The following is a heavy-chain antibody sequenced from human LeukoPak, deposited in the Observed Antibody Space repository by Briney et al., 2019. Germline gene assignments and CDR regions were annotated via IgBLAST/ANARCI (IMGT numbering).Heavy chain of an antibody. CDR1: GYSISSGYY. D-gene: IGHD3-16*01. CDR3: AREGGWGSRPVDY. Sequence: SETLSLTCTVSGYSISSGYYWGWIRPPPGKGLEWIGSIYHSGSTYYNPSLKSRVTISVDTSKNQFSLKLSSVTAADTAVYYCAREGGWGSRPVDYWGQGALVTVSS. CDR2: IYHSGST. J-gene: IGHJ4*02. V-gene: IGHV4-38-2*02.